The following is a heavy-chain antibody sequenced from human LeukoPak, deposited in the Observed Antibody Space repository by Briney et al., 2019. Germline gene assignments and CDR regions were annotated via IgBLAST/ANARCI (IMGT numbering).Heavy chain of an antibody. D-gene: IGHD6-19*01. CDR2: ISSSGSTI. CDR1: GFTFSDYY. Sequence: PGGSLRLSCAASGFTFSDYYMSWIRQAPGKGLEWVSYISSSGSTIYYADSVKGRFTISRDDAKNSLYLQMNSLRAEDTAVHYCAAIAVAGRYYFDYWGQGTLVTASS. CDR3: AAIAVAGRYYFDY. V-gene: IGHV3-11*01. J-gene: IGHJ4*02.